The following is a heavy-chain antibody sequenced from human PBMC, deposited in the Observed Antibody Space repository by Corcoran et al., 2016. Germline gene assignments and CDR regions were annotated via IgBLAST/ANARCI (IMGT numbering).Heavy chain of an antibody. J-gene: IGHJ6*02. CDR3: ARDNGLMDV. Sequence: EVQLVESGGGLVQPGGSLRLSCAASGFTFSSNSMTWVRQAPGKGLDWVSYIGSSSSTIYYADSVKGRFTISRDNAKNSLYLQMNSLRVEDTAVYYCARDNGLMDVWGLGTTVTVYS. V-gene: IGHV3-48*04. CDR2: IGSSSSTI. CDR1: GFTFSSNS.